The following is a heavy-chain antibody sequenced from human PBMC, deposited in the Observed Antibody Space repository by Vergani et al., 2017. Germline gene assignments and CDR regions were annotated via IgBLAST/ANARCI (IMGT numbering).Heavy chain of an antibody. D-gene: IGHD6-19*01. CDR1: GFIFSSYC. CDR2: ISYDGSKE. Sequence: QVQLVESGGGVVQPGRSLRLSCAASGFIFSSYCMNWVRQAPGKGLEWVAVISYDGSKEYYAESVKGRFTISRDNSKNTLYLQINSLRAEDTAGYYCARVRQKWLVSDAFDIWGQGTMVTVSS. V-gene: IGHV3-30-3*01. CDR3: ARVRQKWLVSDAFDI. J-gene: IGHJ3*02.